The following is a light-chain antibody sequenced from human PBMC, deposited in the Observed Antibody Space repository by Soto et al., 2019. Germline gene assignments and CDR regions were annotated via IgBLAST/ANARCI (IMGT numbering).Light chain of an antibody. CDR3: QQSDTYTLT. CDR1: QSIGTW. CDR2: DAP. V-gene: IGKV1-5*01. J-gene: IGKJ5*01. Sequence: DIQMTQSPSTLSASVGDRVTITCRASQSIGTWLAWYQHRPGKAPSLLIYDAPTLRSGVPSRFSGSVSGTEGTITISSLQADDGATYYCQQSDTYTLTFGQGTRLEIK.